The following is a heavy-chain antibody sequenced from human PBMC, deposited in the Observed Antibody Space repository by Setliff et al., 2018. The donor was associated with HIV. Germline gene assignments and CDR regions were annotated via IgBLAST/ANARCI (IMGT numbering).Heavy chain of an antibody. Sequence: SVKVSCKASGGTFSTYAITWVRQAPGQGLQWVGGIIPFLNLTHYAQQFQGTVTITADKSTSTAYMELTSLRFEDTAGYYCAACGASAYYYYYMDVWGKGTKVTVSS. V-gene: IGHV1-69*10. CDR2: IIPFLNLT. CDR1: GGTFSTYA. J-gene: IGHJ6*03. D-gene: IGHD4-17*01. CDR3: AACGASAYYYYYMDV.